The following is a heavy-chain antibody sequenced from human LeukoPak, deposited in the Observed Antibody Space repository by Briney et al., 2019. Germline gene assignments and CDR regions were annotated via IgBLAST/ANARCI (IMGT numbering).Heavy chain of an antibody. D-gene: IGHD2-2*01. J-gene: IGHJ4*02. CDR2: ILSDGSKE. Sequence: GGSLRLSCAASGFTFSSYGMHWVRQAPGKGLEWVAVILSDGSKEFYADSVRGRFTISRDNSKNILYLQMNSLRAEDTAVYYCAKAGDIVVVPAATGFCDYWGQGTLVTVSS. V-gene: IGHV3-30*02. CDR3: AKAGDIVVVPAATGFCDY. CDR1: GFTFSSYG.